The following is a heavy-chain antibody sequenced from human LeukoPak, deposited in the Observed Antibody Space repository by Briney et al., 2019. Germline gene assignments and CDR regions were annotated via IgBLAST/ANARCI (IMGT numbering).Heavy chain of an antibody. Sequence: GGSLRLSCAASGFTFTIYGMHWVRQAPGKGLEWVAFIRYDGTNKYYADSVKGRFTISRDNSENTLYLQMNSLRAEDTAVYYCAKKGYAGSGTYSYYFDYWGQGTLVTVPS. J-gene: IGHJ4*02. CDR3: AKKGYAGSGTYSYYFDY. CDR2: IRYDGTNK. D-gene: IGHD3-10*01. V-gene: IGHV3-30*02. CDR1: GFTFTIYG.